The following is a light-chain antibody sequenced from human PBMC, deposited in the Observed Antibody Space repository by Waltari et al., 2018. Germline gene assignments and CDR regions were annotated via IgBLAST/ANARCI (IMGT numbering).Light chain of an antibody. CDR1: SSKVGSNY. Sequence: QSVRTEPPSASGTPGQKVTISCKGSSSKVGSNYVYWYQQLPGTAAKLLIFKNNLRPSGLPDLFSDSQSGTSASLAINGLRSEDEADYYCAAWDDRLSGLVLGGGTKLTVL. J-gene: IGLJ3*02. V-gene: IGLV1-47*01. CDR2: KNN. CDR3: AAWDDRLSGLV.